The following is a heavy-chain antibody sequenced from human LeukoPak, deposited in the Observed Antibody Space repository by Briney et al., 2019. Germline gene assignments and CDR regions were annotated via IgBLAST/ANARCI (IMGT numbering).Heavy chain of an antibody. CDR2: IYYNGST. D-gene: IGHD1-26*01. CDR1: GGFISGYY. Sequence: SETLSLTCTVSGGFISGYYWSWIRQSPGKGLEWIGYIYYNGSTSHNPSLKSRLTISVDTSKKQFSLKLSSVTAADTAVYYCASLDSVGATLDYWGQGTLVTVSS. V-gene: IGHV4-59*08. J-gene: IGHJ4*02. CDR3: ASLDSVGATLDY.